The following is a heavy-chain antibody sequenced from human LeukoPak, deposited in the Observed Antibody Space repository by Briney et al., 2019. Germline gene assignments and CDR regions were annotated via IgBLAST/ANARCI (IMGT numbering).Heavy chain of an antibody. CDR2: IYPGDSDT. CDR3: ARHENHYDSSGYGYYYYYMDV. Sequence: GESLKISCQGSGYRFTSYWIGWVRQMPGKGLEWKGIIYPGDSDTRYSPSFQGQVTISADKSISTAYLQWSSLKASDTAMYYCARHENHYDSSGYGYYYYYMDVWGKGTTVTVSS. CDR1: GYRFTSYW. J-gene: IGHJ6*03. D-gene: IGHD3-22*01. V-gene: IGHV5-51*01.